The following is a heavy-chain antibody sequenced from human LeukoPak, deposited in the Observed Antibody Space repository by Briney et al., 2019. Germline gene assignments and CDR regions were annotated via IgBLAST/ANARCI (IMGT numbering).Heavy chain of an antibody. V-gene: IGHV3-15*01. Sequence: GSLRLSCAASGFTFSDAWMSWVRQAPGKGLEWVGRIKSKTDGGTTDYAAPVKGRFTISRDDSKNTLYLQMNSLKTEDTAVYYCTTRGGSFSIFDYWGQGTLVTVSS. J-gene: IGHJ4*02. CDR3: TTRGGSFSIFDY. D-gene: IGHD1-26*01. CDR2: IKSKTDGGTT. CDR1: GFTFSDAW.